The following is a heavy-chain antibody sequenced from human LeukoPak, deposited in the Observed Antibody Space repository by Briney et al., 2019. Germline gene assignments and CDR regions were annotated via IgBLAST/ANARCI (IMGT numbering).Heavy chain of an antibody. V-gene: IGHV1-18*01. CDR1: GYTFTSYG. D-gene: IGHD6-13*01. CDR2: ISAYNGNT. J-gene: IGHJ4*02. Sequence: GASVKVSCKASGYTFTSYGISWVRQAPGQGLEWMGWISAYNGNTNYAQKLQGRVTMTTDTSTSTAYMELRSLRSDDTAVYYCAILNFLPRQQLALDYWGRGTLVTVSS. CDR3: AILNFLPRQQLALDY.